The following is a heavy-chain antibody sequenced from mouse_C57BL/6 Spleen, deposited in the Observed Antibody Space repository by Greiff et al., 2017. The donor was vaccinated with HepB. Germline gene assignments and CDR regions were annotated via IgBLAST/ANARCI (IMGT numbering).Heavy chain of an antibody. CDR2: IDPENGDT. CDR1: GFNIKDDY. V-gene: IGHV14-4*01. D-gene: IGHD2-5*01. CDR3: TTDYYSNYRWYFDV. J-gene: IGHJ1*03. Sequence: EVQLQQSGAELVRPGASVKLSCTASGFNIKDDYMHWVKQRPEQGLEWIGWIDPENGDTEYASKFQGKATITADTSSNTAYLQLSSLTSEDTAVYYCTTDYYSNYRWYFDVWGTGTTVTVSS.